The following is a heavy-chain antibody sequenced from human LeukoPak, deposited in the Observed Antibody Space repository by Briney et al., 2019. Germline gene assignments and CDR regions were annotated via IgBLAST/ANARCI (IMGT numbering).Heavy chain of an antibody. CDR1: GFTFDDYA. CDR3: AKANLPVVVPAASYYFDY. J-gene: IGHJ4*02. V-gene: IGHV3-9*01. Sequence: GRSLRLSCAASGFTFDDYAMHWVRHAPGKGLEWVSGISWNSGSIGYADSVKGRFTISRDNAKNSLYLQMNSLRAEDTALYYCAKANLPVVVPAASYYFDYWGQGTLVTVSS. CDR2: ISWNSGSI. D-gene: IGHD2-2*01.